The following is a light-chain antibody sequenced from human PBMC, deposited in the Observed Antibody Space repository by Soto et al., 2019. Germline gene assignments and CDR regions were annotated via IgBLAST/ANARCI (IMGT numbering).Light chain of an antibody. Sequence: EVVLTQSPANLSLSQGERATLPCRASQSVSSHLTWYKQKPGQAPRPLIYDASNRATGIPGRFSGSASGTDFTLTISSRDPEVFAVYYCPQGSIGSAYTYVQGTRLDIK. CDR1: QSVSSH. J-gene: IGKJ2*01. CDR2: DAS. CDR3: PQGSIGSAYT. V-gene: IGKV3-11*01.